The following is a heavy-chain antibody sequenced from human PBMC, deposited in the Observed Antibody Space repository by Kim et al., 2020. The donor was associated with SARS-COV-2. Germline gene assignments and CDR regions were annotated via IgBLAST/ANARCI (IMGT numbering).Heavy chain of an antibody. D-gene: IGHD6-13*01. CDR2: INPNSGGT. J-gene: IGHJ4*02. V-gene: IGHV1-2*04. CDR3: AREAIAAAGPDFYYFDY. CDR1: GYTFTGYS. Sequence: ASVKVSCKASGYTFTGYSMHWVRQAPGQGLEWMGWINPNSGGTNYAQKFQGWVTMTRDTSISTAYMELSRLRSDDTAVYYCAREAIAAAGPDFYYFDYWGQGTLVTVSS.